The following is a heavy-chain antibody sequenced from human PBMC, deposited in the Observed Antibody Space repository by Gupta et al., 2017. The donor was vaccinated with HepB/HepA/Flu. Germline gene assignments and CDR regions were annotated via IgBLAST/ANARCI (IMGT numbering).Heavy chain of an antibody. Sequence: EVQLVESGGGLVQPGGSLRLSCAASGFTFSSYSMNWVRQAPGKGLEWGSYISSSSRFIYYADAGKGLFTIYRDNAKNELYLQMNSMRDEGTALYYFARGASVGVTDDAFDSWGQGTMVTVS. CDR1: GFTFSSYS. CDR2: ISSSSRFI. CDR3: ARGASVGVTDDAFDS. D-gene: IGHD2-2*01. J-gene: IGHJ3*02. V-gene: IGHV3-48*02.